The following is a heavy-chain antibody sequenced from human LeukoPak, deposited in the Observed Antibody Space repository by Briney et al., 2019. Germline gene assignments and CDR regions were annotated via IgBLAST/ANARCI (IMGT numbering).Heavy chain of an antibody. V-gene: IGHV3-64*01. D-gene: IGHD6-6*01. Sequence: GGSLRLSCAASGFTFSSYAMHWVRQAPGKGLEYVSAISSNGGSTYYANSVNGRFTISRDNSKHTLYLQMGRLRSDETAVYYCARVLVIAARPTAPFYYYYYMDVWGKGTTVTVSS. CDR2: ISSNGGST. CDR1: GFTFSSYA. J-gene: IGHJ6*03. CDR3: ARVLVIAARPTAPFYYYYYMDV.